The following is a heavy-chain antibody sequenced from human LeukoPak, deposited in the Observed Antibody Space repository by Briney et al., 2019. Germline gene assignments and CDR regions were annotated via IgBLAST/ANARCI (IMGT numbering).Heavy chain of an antibody. D-gene: IGHD4-11*01. CDR2: INNDGSRT. Sequence: PGGSLRLSCAATGFTFSTYWMHWVRQAPGKGLVWVSRINNDGSRTNYADSVKGRFTISRDNAKNTLSLQMSDLRAEDTAVYHCARGVDYPFDYWGQGTLVTVSS. J-gene: IGHJ4*02. CDR1: GFTFSTYW. V-gene: IGHV3-74*01. CDR3: ARGVDYPFDY.